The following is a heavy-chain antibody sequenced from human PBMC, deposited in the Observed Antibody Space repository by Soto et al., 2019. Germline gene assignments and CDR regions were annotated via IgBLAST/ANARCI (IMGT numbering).Heavy chain of an antibody. CDR2: INPNNGGT. CDR3: ARDPGPYGDYSY. Sequence: ASVKFYCKASGYTFTGFYMHWVRQAPGQGLEWMGWINPNNGGTNYVQKFQDRVTMTRDTSITTAYMELSGLRSDDTAVYYCARDPGPYGDYSYWGQGTLVTAPQ. D-gene: IGHD4-17*01. CDR1: GYTFTGFY. J-gene: IGHJ4*02. V-gene: IGHV1-2*02.